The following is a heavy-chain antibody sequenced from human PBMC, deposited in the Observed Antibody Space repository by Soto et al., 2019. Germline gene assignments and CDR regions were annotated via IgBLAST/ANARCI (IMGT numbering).Heavy chain of an antibody. CDR2: ISYDGSNK. D-gene: IGHD1-26*01. Sequence: QVQLVESGGGVVQPGRSLRLSGAAYGFSFSSYGMHWIRQAPGKGLEWVAVISYDGSNKYYADSVKGRFTISRDNSKNTLYLQMNSLRAEDTAVYYCAKDLFGRATGYYYGMEVWGQGTTVTVSS. CDR3: AKDLFGRATGYYYGMEV. V-gene: IGHV3-30*18. CDR1: GFSFSSYG. J-gene: IGHJ6*02.